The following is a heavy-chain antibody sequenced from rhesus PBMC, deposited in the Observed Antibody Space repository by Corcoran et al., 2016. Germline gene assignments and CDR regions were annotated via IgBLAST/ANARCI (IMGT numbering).Heavy chain of an antibody. D-gene: IGHD3-28*01. CDR3: AKCYYDSGSGYNSLDV. V-gene: IGHV5-2*01. CDR1: GYSFTSYW. J-gene: IGHJ5-2*02. CDR2: IDPSDSDT. Sequence: EVQLVQSGAEVKRPGESLKISCKTSGYSFTSYWISWVRQMPGKGLEWRGAIDPSDSDTRYSPSFQGQVTISADKSISTAYLQWSSLKASDSATYYCAKCYYDSGSGYNSLDVWGRGVLVTVSS.